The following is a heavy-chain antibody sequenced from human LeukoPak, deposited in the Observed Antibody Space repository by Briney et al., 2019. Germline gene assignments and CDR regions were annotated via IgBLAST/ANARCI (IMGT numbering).Heavy chain of an antibody. CDR1: GGSFSGYY. Sequence: SETLSLTCAVYGGSFSGYYWSWIRQPPGKGLEWIGYIYYSGSTSYNPSLKSRVTISVDTSKNQFSLNLSSVTAADTAVYYCARGGGYGAYFFDYWGQGTLVTVSS. CDR2: IYYSGST. D-gene: IGHD4-17*01. CDR3: ARGGGYGAYFFDY. J-gene: IGHJ4*02. V-gene: IGHV4-59*01.